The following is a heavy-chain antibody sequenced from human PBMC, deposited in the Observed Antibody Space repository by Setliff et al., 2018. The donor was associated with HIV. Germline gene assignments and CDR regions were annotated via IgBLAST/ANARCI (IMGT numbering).Heavy chain of an antibody. D-gene: IGHD1-26*01. Sequence: SETLSLTCTVSGGPISSYYWSWIRQPPGKGLEWIGYIYYSGSTNYNPSLKSRVTISVDTSKNQFSLKLSSVTAADTAVYYCARAPPYKWEPSQDYWGQGTRVTVSS. J-gene: IGHJ4*02. CDR2: IYYSGST. CDR1: GGPISSYY. V-gene: IGHV4-59*08. CDR3: ARAPPYKWEPSQDY.